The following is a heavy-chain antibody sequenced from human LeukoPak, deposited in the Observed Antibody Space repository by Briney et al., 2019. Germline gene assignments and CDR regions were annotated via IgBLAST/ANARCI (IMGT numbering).Heavy chain of an antibody. Sequence: SETLSLTCTVSGGSISNSSYYWGWIRQSPGKGLEWIGSIYYSGSTYYNLSLKSRVTISVDTSKNQFSLKVNSVTAADAAVYYCAGSAWAPYWGQGTLVTVSS. CDR3: AGSAWAPY. V-gene: IGHV4-39*01. J-gene: IGHJ4*02. D-gene: IGHD1-26*01. CDR2: IYYSGST. CDR1: GGSISNSSYY.